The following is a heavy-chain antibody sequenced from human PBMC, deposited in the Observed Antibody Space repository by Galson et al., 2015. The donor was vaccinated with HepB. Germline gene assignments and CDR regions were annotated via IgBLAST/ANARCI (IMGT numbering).Heavy chain of an antibody. J-gene: IGHJ3*02. D-gene: IGHD2-21*02. CDR3: ASGGYCGGDCFDAFDI. Sequence: SCQASGGTFSSYAISWVRQAPGQGLEWMGGIIPIFGTANYAQKFQGRVTITADESTSTAYMELSSLRSEDTAVYYCASGGYCGGDCFDAFDIWGQGTMVTVSS. V-gene: IGHV1-69*01. CDR1: GGTFSSYA. CDR2: IIPIFGTA.